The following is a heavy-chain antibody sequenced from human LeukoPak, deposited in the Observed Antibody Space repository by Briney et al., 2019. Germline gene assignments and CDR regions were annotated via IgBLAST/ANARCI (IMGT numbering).Heavy chain of an antibody. Sequence: PGGPLRLSCAASGFTVSSNYMSWVRQAPGKGLEWVSVFYSGGSTYYADSVKGRFTISRDNSKNTLYLQMNSLRAEDTAVYYCARVGYTGTWYSSPPFDYWGQGTLVTVSS. CDR3: ARVGYTGTWYSSPPFDY. J-gene: IGHJ4*02. CDR1: GFTVSSNY. D-gene: IGHD6-13*01. V-gene: IGHV3-66*01. CDR2: FYSGGST.